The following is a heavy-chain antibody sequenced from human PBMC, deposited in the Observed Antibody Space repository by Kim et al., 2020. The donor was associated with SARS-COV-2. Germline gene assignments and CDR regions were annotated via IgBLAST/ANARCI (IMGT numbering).Heavy chain of an antibody. J-gene: IGHJ4*02. CDR3: VRGLQFSGDY. V-gene: IGHV3-48*02. D-gene: IGHD3-10*01. Sequence: GGSLRLSCVASGFTFSVYSMNWVRQAPGKGLEWVSYITSSSATIYYADSVKGRFTISRDNAKNSLYLQMNSLRDEDTAIYYCVRGLQFSGDYCGQGTLVTVSS. CDR1: GFTFSVYS. CDR2: ITSSSATI.